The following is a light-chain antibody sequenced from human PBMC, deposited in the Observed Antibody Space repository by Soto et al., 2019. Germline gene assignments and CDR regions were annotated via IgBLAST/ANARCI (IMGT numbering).Light chain of an antibody. CDR2: EVS. CDR3: SSYTSSRIYV. CDR1: SSDVGSYNR. J-gene: IGLJ1*01. Sequence: QSALTQPPSVSGSPGQSVTISCTGTSSDVGSYNRVSWYQQPPGTAPKLMIYEVSNRPSGVPDRFSGSKSGNTASLTISGLQAEDEADYYCSSYTSSRIYVFGTVTKVT. V-gene: IGLV2-18*02.